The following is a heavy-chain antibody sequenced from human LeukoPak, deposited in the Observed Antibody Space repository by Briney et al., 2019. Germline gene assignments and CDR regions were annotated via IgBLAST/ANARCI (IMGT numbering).Heavy chain of an antibody. V-gene: IGHV3-66*01. CDR2: IYSDGST. Sequence: GGSLRLSCAASGYTVSDKPMTWVRQAAGKGLEWVAVIYSDGSTHYSESVKGRFYISRDNSKNTLYLQMNSLGAEDTAVYYCAARPDSPRGPYDYWGQGTLVTVSS. CDR3: AARPDSPRGPYDY. D-gene: IGHD3-16*01. J-gene: IGHJ4*02. CDR1: GYTVSDKP.